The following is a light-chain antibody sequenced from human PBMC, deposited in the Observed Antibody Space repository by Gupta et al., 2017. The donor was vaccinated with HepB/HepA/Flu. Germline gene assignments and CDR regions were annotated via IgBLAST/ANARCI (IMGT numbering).Light chain of an antibody. CDR1: SSNVGRNN. CDR2: YND. V-gene: IGLV1-44*01. Sequence: QSVLTQSTSVSGTPGQRVTISCSGSSSNVGRNNVNWYHQLPGTAPKLLIYYNDERPSGVPDRISGSKSGTSASLAIRGLQSEDEADYYCAAWDTSLNVVVFGGGTKLTVL. J-gene: IGLJ2*01. CDR3: AAWDTSLNVVV.